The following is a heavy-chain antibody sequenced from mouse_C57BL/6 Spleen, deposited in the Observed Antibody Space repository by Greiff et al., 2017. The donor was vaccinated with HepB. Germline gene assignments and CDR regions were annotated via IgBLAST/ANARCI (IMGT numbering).Heavy chain of an antibody. CDR2: INYDGSST. V-gene: IGHV5-16*01. Sequence: EVLLVESEGGLVQPGSSMKLSCTASGFTFSDYYMPWVRQVPEKGLEWVANINYDGSSTYYLDSLKSRFIISRDNAKNILYLQMSSLKSEDTATYYCARDEAGTFAYWGQGTLVTVSA. D-gene: IGHD4-1*01. CDR3: ARDEAGTFAY. CDR1: GFTFSDYY. J-gene: IGHJ3*01.